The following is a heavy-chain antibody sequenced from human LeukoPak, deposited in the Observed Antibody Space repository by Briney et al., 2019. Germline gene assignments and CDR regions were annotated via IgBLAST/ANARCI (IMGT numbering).Heavy chain of an antibody. CDR2: IYTSGST. CDR1: GGSIISGSYY. CDR3: ARRFIDYDILWDVFDI. D-gene: IGHD3-9*01. Sequence: SETLSLPCTVSGGSIISGSYYWSWIRQPAGKGLEWIGRIYTSGSTNYNPSLKSRVTISVDTSKNQLSLKLSSVTAADTAVYYCARRFIDYDILWDVFDIWGQGTMVTVSS. J-gene: IGHJ3*02. V-gene: IGHV4-61*02.